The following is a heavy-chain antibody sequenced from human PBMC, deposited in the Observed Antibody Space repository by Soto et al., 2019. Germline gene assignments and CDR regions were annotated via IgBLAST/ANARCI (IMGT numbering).Heavy chain of an antibody. CDR3: DRAAAGTHYFDY. CDR1: GDSMSSYY. J-gene: IGHJ4*02. V-gene: IGHV4-34*01. D-gene: IGHD6-13*01. Sequence: PSETLSLTCTVSGDSMSSYYWSWIRQPPGKGLEWVGEINHSGSTNYNPSLKSRVTISVDTSKNQFSLKLSSATAADTAVYECDRAAAGTHYFDYWGQGTLVSVAS. CDR2: INHSGST.